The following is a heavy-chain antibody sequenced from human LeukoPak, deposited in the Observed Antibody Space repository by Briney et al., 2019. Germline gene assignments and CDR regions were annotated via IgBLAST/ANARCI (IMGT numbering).Heavy chain of an antibody. V-gene: IGHV3-23*01. CDR1: GFTFSSYS. CDR3: AKSMTLQWRGFFDL. D-gene: IGHD6-19*01. Sequence: GGSLRLSCAASGFTFSSYSMNWVRQAPGKGLEWVSTISDSGANTYYADSVRGRFTISRDNSKNTLYLQKNSLRADDTAIYYCAKSMTLQWRGFFDLWGRGTHVTVSS. CDR2: ISDSGANT. J-gene: IGHJ2*01.